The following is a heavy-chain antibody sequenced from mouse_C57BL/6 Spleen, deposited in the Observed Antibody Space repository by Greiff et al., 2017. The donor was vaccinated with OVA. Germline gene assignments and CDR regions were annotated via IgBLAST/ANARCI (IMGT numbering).Heavy chain of an antibody. J-gene: IGHJ4*01. CDR2: IYPGSGNT. CDR3: ASGNYVDAMDY. Sequence: VQLQESGPELVKPGASVKISCKASGYSFTSYYIHWVKQRPGQGLEWIGWIYPGSGNTKYNEKFKGKATLTADTSSSTAYLQLSSLTSEDSAVYYCASGNYVDAMDYWGQGTSVTVSS. D-gene: IGHD2-1*01. CDR1: GYSFTSYY. V-gene: IGHV1-66*01.